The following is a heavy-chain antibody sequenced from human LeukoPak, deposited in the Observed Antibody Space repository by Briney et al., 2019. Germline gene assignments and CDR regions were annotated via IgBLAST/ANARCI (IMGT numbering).Heavy chain of an antibody. CDR2: IRYDGSNK. Sequence: GGSLRLSCAASGFTFSSYWMSWVRQAPGKGLEWVAFIRYDGSNKYYADSVKGRFTISRDNSKNTLYLQMNSLRAEDTAVYYCAKDLDGFDYGSGSYLDYWGQGTLVTVSS. CDR1: GFTFSSYW. D-gene: IGHD3-10*01. V-gene: IGHV3-30*02. CDR3: AKDLDGFDYGSGSYLDY. J-gene: IGHJ4*02.